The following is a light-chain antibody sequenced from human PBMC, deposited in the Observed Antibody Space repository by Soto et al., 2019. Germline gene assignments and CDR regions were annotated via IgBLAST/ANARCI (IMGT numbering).Light chain of an antibody. CDR2: GAS. CDR3: HQYNTWPWT. Sequence: EIVMTQSPATLSVSPGERATLSCRASQSVSSDLAWYQQKPGQAPRLLIYGASTRATGLPARFSDSGSGTDFTLTISSLQSEDVAVYYCHQYNTWPWTFGQGTKVEFK. J-gene: IGKJ1*01. V-gene: IGKV3-15*01. CDR1: QSVSSD.